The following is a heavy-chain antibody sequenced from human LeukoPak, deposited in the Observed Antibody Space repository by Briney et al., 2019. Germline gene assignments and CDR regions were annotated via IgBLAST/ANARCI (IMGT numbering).Heavy chain of an antibody. CDR3: ARVRRYSTLGDDAFDI. CDR1: GFTVSSNY. V-gene: IGHV3-66*01. CDR2: IYSGGST. J-gene: IGHJ3*02. Sequence: PGGSLRLSCAASGFTVSSNYMSWVRQAPGKGLEWVSVIYSGGSTYYADSVKGRFTISRDNSKNTLYLQMNSLRAEDTAVYYCARVRRYSTLGDDAFDIWGQGTTVTVSS. D-gene: IGHD5-12*01.